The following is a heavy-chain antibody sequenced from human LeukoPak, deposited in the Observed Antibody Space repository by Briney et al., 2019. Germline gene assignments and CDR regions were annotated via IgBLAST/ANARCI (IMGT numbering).Heavy chain of an antibody. CDR1: GGSMSSYY. V-gene: IGHV4-4*07. CDR3: ARTYYRSGRGYYYYYMDV. D-gene: IGHD3-10*01. Sequence: SETLSLTCSVSGGSMSSYYWSWIRQPAGKGLEWIGRIYSSGSTNYNPSLKSRVTILVDTSKNQFSLKLSSVLAADTAVYYCARTYYRSGRGYYYYYMDVWGKGTTVSISS. J-gene: IGHJ6*03. CDR2: IYSSGST.